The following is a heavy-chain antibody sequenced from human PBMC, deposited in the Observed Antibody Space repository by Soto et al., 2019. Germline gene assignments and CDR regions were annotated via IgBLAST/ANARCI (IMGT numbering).Heavy chain of an antibody. Sequence: QVQLVQSGAEVKKPGSSVKVSCKASGGTFSSYAISWVRQAPGQGLEWMGGIIPIFGTANYAQKFQGRVTITADESTSTAYMELSSLRSKDTAVYYCARIHCGGDCPYWYFDLWGRGTLVTVSS. CDR2: IIPIFGTA. V-gene: IGHV1-69*12. D-gene: IGHD2-21*02. CDR3: ARIHCGGDCPYWYFDL. CDR1: GGTFSSYA. J-gene: IGHJ2*01.